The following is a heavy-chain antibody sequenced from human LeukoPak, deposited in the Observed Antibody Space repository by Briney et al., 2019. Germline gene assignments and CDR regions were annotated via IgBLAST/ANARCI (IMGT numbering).Heavy chain of an antibody. V-gene: IGHV3-66*01. CDR3: ARDGYCTNGVCYPGAFDI. J-gene: IGHJ3*02. CDR1: GFTVSSNY. CDR2: IYSGGST. D-gene: IGHD2-8*01. Sequence: GGSLRLSCAASGFTVSSNYMSWVRQAPGKGLEWVSVIYSGGSTCYADSVKGRFTISRDNSKNTLYLQMNSLRAEDTAVYYCARDGYCTNGVCYPGAFDIWGQGTMVTVSS.